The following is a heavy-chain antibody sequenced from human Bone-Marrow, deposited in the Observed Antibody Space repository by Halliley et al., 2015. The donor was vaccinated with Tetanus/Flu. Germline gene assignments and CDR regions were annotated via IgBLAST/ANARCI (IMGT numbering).Heavy chain of an antibody. CDR1: GYGFNTYW. Sequence: QLVQSGAEVKKPGESLKISCRGSGYGFNTYWIGWVRQMPGRGLEWMGIIYPADATTRYSPSFQGQVTISADKSISTAYLQWSSLKASDSALYSCARHDSTPSGTYYYQFGFDLWGPGTTVTVSS. D-gene: IGHD6-6*01. V-gene: IGHV5-51*01. J-gene: IGHJ6*02. CDR2: IYPADATT. CDR3: ARHDSTPSGTYYYQFGFDL.